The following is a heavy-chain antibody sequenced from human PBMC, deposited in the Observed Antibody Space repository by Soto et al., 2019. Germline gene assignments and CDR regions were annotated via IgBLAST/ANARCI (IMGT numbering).Heavy chain of an antibody. J-gene: IGHJ6*03. CDR2: INHSGST. D-gene: IGHD2-2*01. CDR3: ARLLGYCSSTSCYGGKAYYYMDV. Sequence: ETLSLSCAVYGGSFSGYYWSWIRQPPGKGLEWIGEINHSGSTNYNPSLKSRVTISVDTSKNQFSLKLSSVTAADTAVYYCARLLGYCSSTSCYGGKAYYYMDVWGKGTTVTVSS. CDR1: GGSFSGYY. V-gene: IGHV4-34*01.